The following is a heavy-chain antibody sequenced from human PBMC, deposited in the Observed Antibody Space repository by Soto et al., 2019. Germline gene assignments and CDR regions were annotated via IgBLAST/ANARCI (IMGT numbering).Heavy chain of an antibody. CDR2: IYHSGST. V-gene: IGHV4-4*02. CDR1: NGSISRSNW. D-gene: IGHD6-19*01. CDR3: TSRAVAGTYDLFDP. Sequence: QVQLQESGPGLVKPSGTLSLTCAVSNGSISRSNWLTWVRQPPGEGLEWIGEIYHSGSTNYSPSLKSRVTLSLDKSKNQFSLRLTSVTAADTAVYYCTSRAVAGTYDLFDPWGQGTLVTVSS. J-gene: IGHJ5*02.